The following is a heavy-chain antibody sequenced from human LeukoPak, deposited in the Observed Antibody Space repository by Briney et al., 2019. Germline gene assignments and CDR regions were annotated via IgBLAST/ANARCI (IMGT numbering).Heavy chain of an antibody. V-gene: IGHV4-34*01. Sequence: SETLSLTCAVYGGSFSGYYWSWIRQPPGKGLDWIGEINHSGSTNYNPSLKRRVTISVDTSKNQCSLKLSSVTAADTAVYYCASGDVEMATITVYWGQGTLVTVSS. CDR3: ASGDVEMATITVY. D-gene: IGHD5-24*01. CDR2: INHSGST. CDR1: GGSFSGYY. J-gene: IGHJ4*02.